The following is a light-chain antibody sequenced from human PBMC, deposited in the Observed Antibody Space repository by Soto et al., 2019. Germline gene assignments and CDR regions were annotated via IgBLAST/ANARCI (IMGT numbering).Light chain of an antibody. V-gene: IGKV3-20*01. CDR2: GIS. CDR1: QSVTNRY. Sequence: ESVLTQSPGTLSLSPGERATLSCRASQSVTNRYFAWYQQRPGQAPRLLIYGISNRATGIPDRFSGSGSGTDFTLTISRLEPEDFVVYYCQQYSSLPHTFGQGTKLVVK. J-gene: IGKJ2*01. CDR3: QQYSSLPHT.